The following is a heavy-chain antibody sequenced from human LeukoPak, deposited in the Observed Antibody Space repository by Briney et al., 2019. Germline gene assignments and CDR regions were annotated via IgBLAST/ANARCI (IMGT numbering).Heavy chain of an antibody. V-gene: IGHV3-64D*06. CDR3: VKDPGAYYDILTGYYYGMDV. D-gene: IGHD3-9*01. CDR2: VSSNGGST. CDR1: GFTFSSYA. J-gene: IGHJ6*02. Sequence: PGGSLRLSCSASGFTFSSYAMHWVRQAPGKGLEYVSAVSSNGGSTYYADSVKGRFTISRDNSKNTLYLQMSSLRAEDTALYYCVKDPGAYYDILTGYYYGMDVWGQGTTVTVSS.